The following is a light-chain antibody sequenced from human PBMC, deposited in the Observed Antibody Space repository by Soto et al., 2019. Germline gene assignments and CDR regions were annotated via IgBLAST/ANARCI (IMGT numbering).Light chain of an antibody. CDR2: DAS. V-gene: IGKV1-33*01. Sequence: DIQMTQSPSSLSASVGDRVTITCQATQDIRKYLNWYQQKPGKAPKLLIYDASSLETGVPSRFSGSGSGTDFTLTISSLQPEYFATYYCQQYDNLPLIFGQGTRLENK. CDR1: QDIRKY. CDR3: QQYDNLPLI. J-gene: IGKJ5*01.